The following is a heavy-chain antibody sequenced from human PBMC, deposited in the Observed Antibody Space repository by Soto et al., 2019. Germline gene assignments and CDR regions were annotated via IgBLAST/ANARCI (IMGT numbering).Heavy chain of an antibody. CDR3: ARGVTISEDWFDP. V-gene: IGHV4-30-2*01. CDR1: GGSISSGGYS. J-gene: IGHJ5*02. D-gene: IGHD3-3*01. CDR2: IYHSGST. Sequence: QLQLQESGSGLVKPSQTLSLTCAVSGGSISSGGYSWSWIRQPPGKGLEWIGYIYHSGSTSYDPSRNSRVTISVDRSKNQFSLKLSSVTAADTAVYYCARGVTISEDWFDPWGQGTLVTVSS.